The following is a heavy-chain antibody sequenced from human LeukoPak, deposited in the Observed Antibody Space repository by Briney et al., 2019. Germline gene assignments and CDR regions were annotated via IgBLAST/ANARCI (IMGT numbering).Heavy chain of an antibody. Sequence: GGSLRLSCAASGFTFSSYALHWVRQAPGKGLEWVAFISHDGSKHYYAPSVKGRLKISRDNSENKLYLQMNSLRAEDTSMYYCAREPLGSSWYYFDYWGQGSLVTVSS. J-gene: IGHJ4*02. V-gene: IGHV3-30*04. D-gene: IGHD6-13*01. CDR2: ISHDGSKH. CDR1: GFTFSSYA. CDR3: AREPLGSSWYYFDY.